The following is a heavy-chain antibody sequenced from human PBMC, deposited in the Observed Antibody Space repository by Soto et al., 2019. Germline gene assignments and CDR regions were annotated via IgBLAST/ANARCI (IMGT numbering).Heavy chain of an antibody. Sequence: QLQLQESGPGLVKPSETLSLTCTVSGGSISSSSYYWGWIRQPPGKGLEWIGSIYYRGNTYYNPSLKSRATLSVHTSKNQFSLKLSSVTAADTAVYYCAREGGGYCSGGSCQVDYWGQGTLVTVSS. CDR3: AREGGGYCSGGSCQVDY. CDR2: IYYRGNT. V-gene: IGHV4-39*02. CDR1: GGSISSSSYY. D-gene: IGHD2-15*01. J-gene: IGHJ4*02.